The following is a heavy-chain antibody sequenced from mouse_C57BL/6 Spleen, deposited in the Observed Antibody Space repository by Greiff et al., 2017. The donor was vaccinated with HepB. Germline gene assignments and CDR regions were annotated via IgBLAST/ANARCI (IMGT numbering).Heavy chain of an antibody. Sequence: EVKVVESGGGLVKPGGSLKLSCAASGFTFSDYGMHWVRQAPEKGLEWVAYISSGSSTIYYADTVKGRFTISRDNAKNTLFLQMTSLRSEDTAMYYCARRSFFYYGSSSYWYFDVWGTGTTVTVSS. D-gene: IGHD1-1*01. CDR1: GFTFSDYG. CDR3: ARRSFFYYGSSSYWYFDV. J-gene: IGHJ1*03. CDR2: ISSGSSTI. V-gene: IGHV5-17*01.